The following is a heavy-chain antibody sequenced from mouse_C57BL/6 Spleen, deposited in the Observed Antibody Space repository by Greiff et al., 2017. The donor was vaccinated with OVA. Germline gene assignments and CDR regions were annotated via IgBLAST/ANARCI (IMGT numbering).Heavy chain of an antibody. J-gene: IGHJ2*01. Sequence: EVQLVESGGGLVKPGGSLKLSCAASGFTFSSYTMSWVRQTPEKRLEWVATISGGGGNTYYPDSVKGRFTISRDNATNTLYLQMSSLRSEDTALYYGAREDATVAFDYWGQGTTLTVSS. CDR1: GFTFSSYT. CDR2: ISGGGGNT. CDR3: AREDATVAFDY. D-gene: IGHD1-1*01. V-gene: IGHV5-9*01.